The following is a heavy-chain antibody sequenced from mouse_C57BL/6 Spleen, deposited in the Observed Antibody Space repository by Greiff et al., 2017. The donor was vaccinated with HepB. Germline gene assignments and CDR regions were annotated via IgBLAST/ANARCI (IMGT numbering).Heavy chain of an antibody. Sequence: EVKLMESGGGLVKPGGSLKLSCAASGFTFSDYGMHWVRQAPEKGLEWVAYISSGSSTIYYADTVKGRFTISRDNAKNTLFLQMTSLRSEDTAMYYCARDPSYYYGSGGFAYWGQGTLVTVSA. CDR2: ISSGSSTI. J-gene: IGHJ3*01. D-gene: IGHD1-1*01. CDR1: GFTFSDYG. V-gene: IGHV5-17*01. CDR3: ARDPSYYYGSGGFAY.